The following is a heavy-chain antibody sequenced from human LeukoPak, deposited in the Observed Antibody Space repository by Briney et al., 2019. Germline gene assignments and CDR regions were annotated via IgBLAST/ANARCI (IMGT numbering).Heavy chain of an antibody. V-gene: IGHV4-39*07. J-gene: IGHJ6*03. CDR3: ARVPRSYYYYYYMDV. CDR2: ISGTA. Sequence: SETLSLTCTVSGGSVSSSDYYWGWIRQPPGKGLEWIGSISGTAYYNPSLASRVGISEDTSKNQFSLKLSSVTAADTAVYYCARVPRSYYYYYYMDVWGKGTTVTVSS. CDR1: GGSVSSSDYY.